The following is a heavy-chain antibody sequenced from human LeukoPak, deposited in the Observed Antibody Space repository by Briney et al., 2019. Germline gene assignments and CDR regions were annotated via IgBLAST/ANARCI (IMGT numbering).Heavy chain of an antibody. CDR1: GGSFSGYY. J-gene: IGHJ5*02. V-gene: IGHV4-34*01. D-gene: IGHD3-3*01. CDR3: ARALAHYDFWSGYRNAQWFDP. CDR2: INHSGST. Sequence: SETLSLTCAVYGGSFSGYYWSWIRQPPGKGLEWIGEINHSGSTNYNPSLKSRVTISVDTSKNQFSLKLSSVTAADTAVYYRARALAHYDFWSGYRNAQWFDPWGQGTLVTVSS.